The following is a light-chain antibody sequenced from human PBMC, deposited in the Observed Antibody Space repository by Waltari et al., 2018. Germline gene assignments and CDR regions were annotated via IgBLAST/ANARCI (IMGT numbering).Light chain of an antibody. J-gene: IGKJ2*01. V-gene: IGKV3-11*01. CDR1: QSVGRY. Sequence: EIVLTQSPATLSLSPGESAILSCRASQSVGRYLTWYQHKPAQPPRLLIYDAINRAPGVPARFSGSGSGTDFTLTISGLEPDDFGVYYCQQRDNWPQTFGQGTKLEI. CDR3: QQRDNWPQT. CDR2: DAI.